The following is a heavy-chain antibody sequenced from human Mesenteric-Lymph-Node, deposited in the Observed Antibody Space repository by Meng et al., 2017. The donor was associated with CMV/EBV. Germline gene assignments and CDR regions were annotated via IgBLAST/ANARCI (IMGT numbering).Heavy chain of an antibody. D-gene: IGHD3-22*01. Sequence: SGYTFTSYDINWVRQATGQGLEWMGWMNPNSGNTGYAQKFQGRVTMTRNTSISTAYMELSSLRSEDTAVYYCARGDDSSGYYSFGIDYWGQGTLVTVSS. V-gene: IGHV1-8*01. CDR3: ARGDDSSGYYSFGIDY. CDR1: GYTFTSYD. J-gene: IGHJ4*02. CDR2: MNPNSGNT.